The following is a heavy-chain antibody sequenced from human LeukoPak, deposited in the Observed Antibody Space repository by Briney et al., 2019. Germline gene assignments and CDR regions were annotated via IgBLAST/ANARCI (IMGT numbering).Heavy chain of an antibody. Sequence: SETLSLTCTVSGRSISSFYWSWIRQPPGQGLEWLGYIYYTGSTNYNPSLKSRVTISVDTSKNQFSLKLSSVTAADTAVYYCARAEAYYYGMDVWGQGTTVTVSS. D-gene: IGHD6-19*01. J-gene: IGHJ6*02. CDR2: IYYTGST. CDR3: ARAEAYYYGMDV. V-gene: IGHV4-59*08. CDR1: GRSISSFY.